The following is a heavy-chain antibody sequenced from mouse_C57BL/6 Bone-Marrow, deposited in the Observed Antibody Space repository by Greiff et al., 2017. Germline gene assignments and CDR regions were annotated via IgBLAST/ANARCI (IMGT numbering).Heavy chain of an antibody. CDR1: GFTFSDYG. Sequence: EVKLVESGGGLVQPGGSLKLSCAASGFTFSDYGMAWVRQAPRKGPEWVAFISNLAYSIYYADTVTGRFTISRENAKNTLYLEMSSLRSEDTAMYYCARRGPSYDYDGPPYYYAMDYWGQGTSVTVSS. V-gene: IGHV5-15*04. CDR3: ARRGPSYDYDGPPYYYAMDY. CDR2: ISNLAYSI. J-gene: IGHJ4*01. D-gene: IGHD2-4*01.